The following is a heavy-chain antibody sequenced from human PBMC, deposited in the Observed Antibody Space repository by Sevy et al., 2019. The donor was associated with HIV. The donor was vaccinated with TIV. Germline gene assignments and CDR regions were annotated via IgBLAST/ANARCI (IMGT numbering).Heavy chain of an antibody. CDR1: GGSISSYY. V-gene: IGHV4-4*07. J-gene: IGHJ4*02. Sequence: SETLSLTCTVSGGSISSYYWSWIRQPPGKGLEWIGRIYTSGSTNYNPSLKSRVTMSVDTSKNQFSLKLSSVTAADTAVYYCARDLAYYDFWSGYYTGGFDYWGQGTLVTVSS. D-gene: IGHD3-3*01. CDR2: IYTSGST. CDR3: ARDLAYYDFWSGYYTGGFDY.